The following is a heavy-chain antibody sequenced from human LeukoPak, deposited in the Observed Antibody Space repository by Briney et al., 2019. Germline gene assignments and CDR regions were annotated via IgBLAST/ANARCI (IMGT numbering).Heavy chain of an antibody. V-gene: IGHV3-15*01. Sequence: GGPLRLSCAASGFTFSNAWMSWVRQAPGEGLEWVGRIKSKTDGGTTDYAAPVKGRFTISRDDSKNTLYLQMNSLRTEDTAVYYCTTDMYYDFWSGYDRARYYYYGMDVWGQGTTVTVSS. CDR3: TTDMYYDFWSGYDRARYYYYGMDV. CDR1: GFTFSNAW. D-gene: IGHD3-3*01. CDR2: IKSKTDGGTT. J-gene: IGHJ6*02.